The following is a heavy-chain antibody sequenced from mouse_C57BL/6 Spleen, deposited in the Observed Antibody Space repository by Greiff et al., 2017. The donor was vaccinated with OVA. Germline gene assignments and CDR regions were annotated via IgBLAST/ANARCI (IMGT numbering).Heavy chain of an antibody. CDR1: GYTFTDYN. V-gene: IGHV1-18*01. J-gene: IGHJ3*01. D-gene: IGHD2-3*01. CDR2: INPNNGGT. Sequence: EVKLQESGPELVKPGASVKIPCKASGYTFTDYNMDWVKQSHGKSLEWIGDINPNNGGTIYNQKFKGKATLTVDKSSSTAYMELRSLTSEDTAVYYCARGYYVGFAYWGQGTLVTVSA. CDR3: ARGYYVGFAY.